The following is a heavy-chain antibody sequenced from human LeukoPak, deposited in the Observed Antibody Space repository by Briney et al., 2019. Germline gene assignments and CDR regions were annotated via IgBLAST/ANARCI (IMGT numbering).Heavy chain of an antibody. CDR3: ARDGDLRRWLQLRPPYYFDY. CDR1: GFTFSSYS. CDR2: ISSSSGYI. Sequence: GGSLRLSCAASGFTFSSYSMNWVRQAPGKGLEWVSSISSSSGYIYYADSVKGRFTISRDNAKNSLYLQMNSLRAEDTAVYYCARDGDLRRWLQLRPPYYFDYWGQGTLVTVSS. D-gene: IGHD5-24*01. J-gene: IGHJ4*02. V-gene: IGHV3-21*01.